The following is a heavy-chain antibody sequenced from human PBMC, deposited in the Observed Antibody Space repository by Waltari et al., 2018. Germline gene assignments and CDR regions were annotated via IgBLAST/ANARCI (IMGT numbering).Heavy chain of an antibody. CDR1: GYTFTSYH. CDR2: MNTHIGNR. CDR3: AREFRSAAGHLNGMDI. J-gene: IGHJ6*02. Sequence: QVQLVQSGAEVKKPGASVKVSCKASGYTFTSYHIHWVRQAPGQGLEWMGWMNTHIGNRAMAEKFKGRVTMTRDTSINAAYMELSGLRSEDTAVYYWAREFRSAAGHLNGMDIWGQGTAVTVSS. D-gene: IGHD6-19*01. V-gene: IGHV1-8*01.